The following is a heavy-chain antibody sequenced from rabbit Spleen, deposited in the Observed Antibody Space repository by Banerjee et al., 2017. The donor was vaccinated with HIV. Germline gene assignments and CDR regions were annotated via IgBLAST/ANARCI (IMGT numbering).Heavy chain of an antibody. Sequence: QSLEESGGDLVKPGASLTLTCTVSGFSFSTNYDMCWVRQAPGKGLEWIACIYTGSGSTYYASWAKGRFTISKTSSTTVTLQMTSLTAADTATYFCARERYTSGWNYFDLWGPGTLVTVS. D-gene: IGHD4-1*01. CDR3: ARERYTSGWNYFDL. CDR2: IYTGSGST. J-gene: IGHJ4*01. CDR1: GFSFSTNYD. V-gene: IGHV1S40*01.